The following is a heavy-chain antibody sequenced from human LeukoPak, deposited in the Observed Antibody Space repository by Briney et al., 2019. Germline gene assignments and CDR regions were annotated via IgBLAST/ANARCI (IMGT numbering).Heavy chain of an antibody. CDR2: IYYSRST. Sequence: SGTLSLTCTVSGGSISSYYWSWIRQPPGKGLEWIGYIYYSRSTNYNPSLKSRVTISVDTSKNQFSLKLSSVTAADTAVYYCARQGDYDGMDVWGQGTTVTVSS. J-gene: IGHJ6*02. CDR3: ARQGDYDGMDV. V-gene: IGHV4-59*08. CDR1: GGSISSYY.